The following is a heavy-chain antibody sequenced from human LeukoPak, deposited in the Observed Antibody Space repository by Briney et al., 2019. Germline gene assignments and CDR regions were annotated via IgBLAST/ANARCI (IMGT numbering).Heavy chain of an antibody. CDR2: IYYSGSA. V-gene: IGHV4-61*01. Sequence: SETLSLTCTVSGGSVSSGSYYWSWIRQPPGKDLERIGNIYYSGSANYSPSLKSRVIISVDTSKNQFSLNLSSVTAADTAVYYCARDRGGAYYYGSGSFDYWGQGTLVTVSS. CDR3: ARDRGGAYYYGSGSFDY. D-gene: IGHD3-10*01. CDR1: GGSVSSGSYY. J-gene: IGHJ4*02.